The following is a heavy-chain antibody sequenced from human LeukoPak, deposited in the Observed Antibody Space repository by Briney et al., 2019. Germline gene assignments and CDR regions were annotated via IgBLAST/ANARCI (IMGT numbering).Heavy chain of an antibody. Sequence: SETLSLTCTVSGGSISSSSYYWGWIRQPPGKGLEWIGSIYYSGSTYYNPSLKSRVTISVDTSKNQFSLKLSSVTAADTAVYYCARDRGDYDYYFDYWGQGTLVTVSS. CDR2: IYYSGST. D-gene: IGHD5-12*01. CDR1: GGSISSSSYY. J-gene: IGHJ4*02. V-gene: IGHV4-39*07. CDR3: ARDRGDYDYYFDY.